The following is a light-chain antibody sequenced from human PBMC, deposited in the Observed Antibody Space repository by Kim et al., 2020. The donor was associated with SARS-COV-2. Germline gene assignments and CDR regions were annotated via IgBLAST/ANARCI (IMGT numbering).Light chain of an antibody. Sequence: DIQMTQSPSTLSASVGDRVTITCRASQSISSWLAWYQQKPGKAPKLLIYMASSLESGVPSRFSGSGSGTEFSLTISSLQPDDFATFYCQQYQSYPYTFGQGTKLEI. J-gene: IGKJ2*01. CDR2: MAS. CDR3: QQYQSYPYT. V-gene: IGKV1-5*03. CDR1: QSISSW.